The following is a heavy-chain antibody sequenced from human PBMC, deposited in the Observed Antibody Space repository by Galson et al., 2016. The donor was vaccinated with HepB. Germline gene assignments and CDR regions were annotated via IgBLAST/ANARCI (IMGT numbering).Heavy chain of an antibody. V-gene: IGHV1-2*02. CDR1: GYTFTDFY. CDR3: ARSPYLTDSFGSRGYRNLYFDL. CDR2: INSITGGT. Sequence: SVKVSCKASGYTFTDFYIHWVRKAPGQGLEWMGWINSITGGTNYAQNFQARVTMTRDTSLGTAYMGLSRLRSDDSAVYYCARSPYLTDSFGSRGYRNLYFDLWGRGTLVTVSS. D-gene: IGHD3-22*01. J-gene: IGHJ2*01.